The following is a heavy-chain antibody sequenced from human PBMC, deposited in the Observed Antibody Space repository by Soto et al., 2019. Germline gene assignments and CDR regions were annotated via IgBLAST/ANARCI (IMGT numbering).Heavy chain of an antibody. V-gene: IGHV4-31*03. CDR1: GGSISSGGYY. CDR3: ARVPTMVRGVIGWFDP. D-gene: IGHD3-10*01. Sequence: KASETLSLTCTVSGGSISSGGYYWSWIRQHPGKGLEWIGYIYYSGSTYYNPSLKSRVTISVDTSKNQFSLKLSSVTAADTAVYYCARVPTMVRGVIGWFDPWGQGTLVTVSS. CDR2: IYYSGST. J-gene: IGHJ5*02.